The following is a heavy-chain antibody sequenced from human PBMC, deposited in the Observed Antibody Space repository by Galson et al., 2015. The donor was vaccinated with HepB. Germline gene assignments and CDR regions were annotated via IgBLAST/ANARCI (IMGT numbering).Heavy chain of an antibody. V-gene: IGHV3-48*01. CDR3: ARQLDGSGSYFNYYGMDV. J-gene: IGHJ6*02. CDR2: ISSSSSTI. CDR1: GFTFSSYS. D-gene: IGHD3-10*01. Sequence: SLRLSCAASGFTFSSYSMNWVRQAPGKGLEWVSYISSSSSTIYYADSVKGRFTISRDNAKNSLYLQMNSLRAEDTAVYYCARQLDGSGSYFNYYGMDVWGQGTTVTVSS.